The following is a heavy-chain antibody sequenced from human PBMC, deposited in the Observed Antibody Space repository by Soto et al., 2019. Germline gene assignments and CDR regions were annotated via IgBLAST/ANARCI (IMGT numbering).Heavy chain of an antibody. Sequence: QVQLQESGPGLVKPSETLSLTCTVSGGSISSYYWSWIRQPPGKGLEWIGYIYYSGSTNYNPSLKSRVTISVDTSKNQFSLKLSSVTAADTAVYYCARQRRRVIVTRKRANDAFDIWGQGTMVTVSS. J-gene: IGHJ3*02. CDR2: IYYSGST. CDR1: GGSISSYY. V-gene: IGHV4-59*08. CDR3: ARQRRRVIVTRKRANDAFDI. D-gene: IGHD3-16*02.